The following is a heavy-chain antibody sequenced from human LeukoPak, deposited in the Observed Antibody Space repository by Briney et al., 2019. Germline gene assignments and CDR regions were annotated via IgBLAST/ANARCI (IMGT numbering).Heavy chain of an antibody. CDR2: IRSDSGNT. D-gene: IGHD1-26*01. J-gene: IGHJ4*02. V-gene: IGHV1-2*06. CDR1: GYTFTQYF. CDR3: ARDLAPAPSWELDY. Sequence: ASVKVSCKASGYTFTQYFIHWVRQAPGQGLEWMGRIRSDSGNTEYAQRFQGRVTMPRDTSITTVYMELHSQPFDDAAVYYCARDLAPAPSWELDYWGQGALVTVSS.